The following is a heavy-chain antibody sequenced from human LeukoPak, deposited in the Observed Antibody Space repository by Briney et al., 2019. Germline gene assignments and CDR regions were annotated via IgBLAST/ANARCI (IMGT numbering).Heavy chain of an antibody. V-gene: IGHV4-59*01. CDR3: ARGVYIAAAQYGY. CDR1: GGTINSYY. D-gene: IGHD6-13*01. CDR2: IYYSGTT. Sequence: SETLSLTCTVSGGTINSYYWRWMPQPPGKGLEGMGYIYYSGTTNYNPSLKSRVTISVDTSKNQFSLKLSSVTAADTAVYYCARGVYIAAAQYGYWGQGTLVTVSS. J-gene: IGHJ4*02.